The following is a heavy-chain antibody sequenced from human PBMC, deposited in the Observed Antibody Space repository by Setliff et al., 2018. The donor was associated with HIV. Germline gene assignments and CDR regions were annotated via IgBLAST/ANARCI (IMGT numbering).Heavy chain of an antibody. D-gene: IGHD6-13*01. CDR2: ISAYNGNT. Sequence: GASVKVSCKASGYTFTSYGISWVRQAPGQGLEWMGWISAYNGNTNYAQKLQGRVTMTTDTSTSTAYMELRSLRSDDTAVYYCARLEYSSSWINAEEYNWFDPWGQGTLVTVSS. CDR3: ARLEYSSSWINAEEYNWFDP. V-gene: IGHV1-18*01. J-gene: IGHJ5*02. CDR1: GYTFTSYG.